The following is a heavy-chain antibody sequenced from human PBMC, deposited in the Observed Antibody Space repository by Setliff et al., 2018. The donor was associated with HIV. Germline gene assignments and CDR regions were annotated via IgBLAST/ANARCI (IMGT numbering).Heavy chain of an antibody. D-gene: IGHD2-8*01. CDR2: IIPNSGGT. V-gene: IGHV1-2*06. J-gene: IGHJ3*02. CDR3: ATKVCFTNGVCLDAFDI. CDR1: GYTFTAYF. Sequence: ASVKVSCKASGYTFTAYFMHWVRQAPGQGLQWMGRIIPNSGGTNYAQKFQGRVTMTRDTSISTAYMGLSRLRADDTAVYYCATKVCFTNGVCLDAFDIWGQGTMVTVSS.